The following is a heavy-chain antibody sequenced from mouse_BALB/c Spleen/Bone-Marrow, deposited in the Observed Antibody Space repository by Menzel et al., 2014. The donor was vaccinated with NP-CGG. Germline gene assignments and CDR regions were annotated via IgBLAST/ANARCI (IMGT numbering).Heavy chain of an antibody. V-gene: IGHV1-54*01. CDR2: INPGSGGT. Sequence: QVQLKESGAELVRPGTSVKVSCKASGYAFTNYLIEWVKQRPGQGLEWIGVINPGSGGTNYNEKFKGKATLTADKSFSTAYMQLSSLTSDDSAVYFCARWDYAMDYWGQGTSVTVSS. J-gene: IGHJ4*01. CDR3: ARWDYAMDY. CDR1: GYAFTNYL.